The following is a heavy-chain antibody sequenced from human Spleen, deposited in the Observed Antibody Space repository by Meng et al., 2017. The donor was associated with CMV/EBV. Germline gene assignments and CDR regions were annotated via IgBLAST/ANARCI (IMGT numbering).Heavy chain of an antibody. J-gene: IGHJ6*02. D-gene: IGHD2-2*01. CDR2: IYPGDSDT. CDR1: GYSFTTYW. V-gene: IGHV5-51*01. Sequence: KVSCKGSGYSFTTYWIGWVRQMPGKGLEWMGIIYPGDSDTRYSPSFQGQVTISADKSISTAYLQWSSLKASDTAMYYCARQRGYCSSTSCYVADHHYYGMDVWGQGTTVTVSS. CDR3: ARQRGYCSSTSCYVADHHYYGMDV.